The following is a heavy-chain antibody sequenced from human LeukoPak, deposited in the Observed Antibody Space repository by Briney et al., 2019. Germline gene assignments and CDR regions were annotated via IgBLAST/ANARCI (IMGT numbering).Heavy chain of an antibody. V-gene: IGHV3-23*01. D-gene: IGHD6-6*01. J-gene: IGHJ6*03. CDR2: ISGSGGAT. CDR1: GFTFNTSG. CDR3: ASSSSLYYYYYMDV. Sequence: GALRLSCAASGFTFNTSGMSWVRQAPGKGLEWVSGISGSGGATYYADSVKGRFTISRDNSKNTLYLQMNSLRAEDTAVYYCASSSSLYYYYYMDVWGKGTTVTAPS.